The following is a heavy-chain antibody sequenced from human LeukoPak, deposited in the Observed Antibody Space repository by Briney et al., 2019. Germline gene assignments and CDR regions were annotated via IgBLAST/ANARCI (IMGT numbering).Heavy chain of an antibody. D-gene: IGHD3-22*01. CDR1: RGTFSSYG. Sequence: GASVKVSCKASRGTFSSYGISWVRQAPGQGLEWMGGAIAMLGTANYAQKFQGRVTITTDESTSTVYMELSSLRSEDTAVYYCARARAYYYPDAFDIWGQGTMVTVSS. CDR2: AIAMLGTA. V-gene: IGHV1-69*05. J-gene: IGHJ3*02. CDR3: ARARAYYYPDAFDI.